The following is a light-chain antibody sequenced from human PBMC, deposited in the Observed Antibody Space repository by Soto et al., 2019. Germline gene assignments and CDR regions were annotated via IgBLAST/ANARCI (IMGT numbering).Light chain of an antibody. J-gene: IGKJ1*01. CDR3: QQYGSSPRT. CDR1: QSVSSNY. Sequence: EIVLTQSPGTLSVSPGERATLSCMASQSVSSNYLAWYQQKPGQAPRLLIYGASSRATGIPDRFSGSGSGTDFTLTISRLDPEDFAVYYCQQYGSSPRTFGQGTKVDIK. CDR2: GAS. V-gene: IGKV3-20*01.